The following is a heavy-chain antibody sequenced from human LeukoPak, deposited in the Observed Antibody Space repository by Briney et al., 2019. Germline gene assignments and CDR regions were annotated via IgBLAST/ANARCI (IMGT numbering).Heavy chain of an antibody. D-gene: IGHD6-13*01. V-gene: IGHV4-31*03. Sequence: SETLSLTCTVSGGFISSGGYYWSWIRQHPGKGLEWIGYIYYSGSTYYNPSLKSRVTISVDTSKNQFSLKLSSVTAADTAVYYCAREFYSSSWYEVDYWGQGTLVTVSS. CDR3: AREFYSSSWYEVDY. CDR1: GGFISSGGYY. CDR2: IYYSGST. J-gene: IGHJ4*02.